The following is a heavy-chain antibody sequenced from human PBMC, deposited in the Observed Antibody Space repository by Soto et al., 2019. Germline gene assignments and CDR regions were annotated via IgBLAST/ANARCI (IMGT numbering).Heavy chain of an antibody. CDR3: ARVARDGYNSLYYFDY. CDR2: IYPGDSDT. V-gene: IGHV5-51*01. Sequence: PGESLKISCKGSGYSFTSYWIGWVRQMPGKGLEWMGIIYPGDSDTRYSPSFQGQVTISADKSISTAYLKWSSLKASDTAMYYCARVARDGYNSLYYFDYWGQGTLVTVSS. J-gene: IGHJ4*02. CDR1: GYSFTSYW. D-gene: IGHD5-12*01.